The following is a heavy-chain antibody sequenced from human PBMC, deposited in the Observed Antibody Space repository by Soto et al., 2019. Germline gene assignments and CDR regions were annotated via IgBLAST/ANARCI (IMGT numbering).Heavy chain of an antibody. Sequence: QVHLQESGPRLVKPSETLSLTCTVSGGSISNYYWSWIRQPPGRGLEWIGHIFYSGSTNYNPALKGRVTISVDTSKRQFSLKLSSVTAADTAVYYCAKDSGYNYGYFRWFDPWGQGTLVTVSS. CDR1: GGSISNYY. J-gene: IGHJ5*02. CDR3: AKDSGYNYGYFRWFDP. CDR2: IFYSGST. D-gene: IGHD5-18*01. V-gene: IGHV4-59*01.